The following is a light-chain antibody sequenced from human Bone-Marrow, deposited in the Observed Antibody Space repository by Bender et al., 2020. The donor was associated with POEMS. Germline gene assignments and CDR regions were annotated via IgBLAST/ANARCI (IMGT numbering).Light chain of an antibody. CDR3: QSEDNNLSV. J-gene: IGLJ2*01. V-gene: IGLV3-25*03. Sequence: SYVLTQPPSVSVAPGQTATVSCGGENIGDKRVYWYQQKAGQAPMLVIYKDSERPSGIPERFSGSTSGATVTLTISGVQAEDEAAYYCQSEDNNLSVFGGGTQLTVL. CDR1: NIGDKR. CDR2: KDS.